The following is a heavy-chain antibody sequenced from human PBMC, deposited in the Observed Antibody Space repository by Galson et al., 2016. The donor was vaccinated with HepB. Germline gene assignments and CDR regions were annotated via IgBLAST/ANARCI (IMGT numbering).Heavy chain of an antibody. Sequence: SLRLSCAGSGFTFSSHPMNWVRQAPGKGLEWVSSIGSRGDDTYYADSVKGRFTVSRDNLKNTLYLQMNSLRADDTAVYYCAKDRGGRVDTGTLDYWGQGTLVTVAS. D-gene: IGHD5-18*01. J-gene: IGHJ4*02. CDR3: AKDRGGRVDTGTLDY. V-gene: IGHV3-23*01. CDR2: IGSRGDDT. CDR1: GFTFSSHP.